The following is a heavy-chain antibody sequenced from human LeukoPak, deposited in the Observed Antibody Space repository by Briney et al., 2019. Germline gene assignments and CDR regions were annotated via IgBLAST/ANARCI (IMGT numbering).Heavy chain of an antibody. Sequence: GGSLRLSCTASGFTFGDYAMDWVRQAPGKGLEWVGFIRSKAYGGTTEYAASVKGRFTISRDDSKSIAYLQMNSLKTEDTAVYHCSRESAEATAKFDYWGQGTPVTLSS. J-gene: IGHJ4*02. CDR1: GFTFGDYA. D-gene: IGHD2-21*02. CDR3: SRESAEATAKFDY. CDR2: IRSKAYGGTT. V-gene: IGHV3-49*04.